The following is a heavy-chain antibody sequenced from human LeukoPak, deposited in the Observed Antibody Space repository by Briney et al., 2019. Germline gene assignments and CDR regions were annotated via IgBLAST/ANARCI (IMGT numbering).Heavy chain of an antibody. J-gene: IGHJ2*01. CDR3: ARVSESEWSFDL. D-gene: IGHD1-14*01. CDR2: IRYDGSNK. V-gene: IGHV3-30*02. Sequence: TGGSLRLSCAASGFTFSSYGMHWVRQAPGKGLEWVAFIRYDGSNKYYADSVKGRFTISRDNSKNTLYLQMNSLRAEDTAVYYCARVSESEWSFDLWGRGTLVTVSS. CDR1: GFTFSSYG.